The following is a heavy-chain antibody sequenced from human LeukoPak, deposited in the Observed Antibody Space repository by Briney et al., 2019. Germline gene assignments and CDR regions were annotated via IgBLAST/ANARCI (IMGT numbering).Heavy chain of an antibody. CDR3: ARWELGSGTPAGRRNYYYYGMDV. V-gene: IGHV1-69*01. J-gene: IGHJ6*02. CDR2: IIPIFGTA. Sequence: SVKVSCKASGGTFSSYAISWVRQAPGQGLEWMGGIIPIFGTANYAQKFQGRVTITADDSTSTAYMELSSLRSEDTAVYYCARWELGSGTPAGRRNYYYYGMDVWGQGTTVTVSS. CDR1: GGTFSSYA. D-gene: IGHD3-10*01.